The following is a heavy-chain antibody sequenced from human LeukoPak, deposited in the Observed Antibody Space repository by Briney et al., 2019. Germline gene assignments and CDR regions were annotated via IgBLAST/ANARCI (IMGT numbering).Heavy chain of an antibody. D-gene: IGHD6-13*01. J-gene: IGHJ4*02. V-gene: IGHV4-59*01. Sequence: KPSETLSLTCTVSGGSISSYYWSWIRQPPGKGLEWIGYIYYSGSTNYNPSLKSRVTISVDTSKNQFSLKLSSVTAADTAVYYCARSYRYSSSWRHLDYWGQGTLVTVSS. CDR1: GGSISSYY. CDR2: IYYSGST. CDR3: ARSYRYSSSWRHLDY.